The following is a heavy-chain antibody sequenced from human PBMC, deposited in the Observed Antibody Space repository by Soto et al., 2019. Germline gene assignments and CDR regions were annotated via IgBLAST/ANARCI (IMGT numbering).Heavy chain of an antibody. Sequence: QVQLVESGGGVVQPGRSLRLSCAASGFTFSSYGMHWVRQAPGKGLERVAFIWYDGSNNYYADSVRGRFTISRDNSKHTLYLPMKRLRPQDTAASYCAREGTTPHDYHGMHVWCQGTTV. CDR2: IWYDGSNN. V-gene: IGHV3-33*01. CDR1: GFTFSSYG. CDR3: AREGTTPHDYHGMHV. J-gene: IGHJ6*02. D-gene: IGHD1-1*01.